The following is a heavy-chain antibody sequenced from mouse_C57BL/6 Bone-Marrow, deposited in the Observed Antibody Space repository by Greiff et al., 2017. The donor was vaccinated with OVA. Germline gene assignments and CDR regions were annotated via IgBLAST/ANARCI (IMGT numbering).Heavy chain of an antibody. J-gene: IGHJ3*01. V-gene: IGHV5-17*01. CDR3: AIRLFAY. Sequence: EVMLVQPGAGLVKPGGSLKLSCAASGFTFSNYGMHWVRQAPGQGLEWVGYISSGSGAIYYAETVKGRFTISRDNAKNTLFLQMTSLRSEYTAIYYCAIRLFAYWGQGTLVTVSA. D-gene: IGHD1-1*01. CDR1: GFTFSNYG. CDR2: ISSGSGAI.